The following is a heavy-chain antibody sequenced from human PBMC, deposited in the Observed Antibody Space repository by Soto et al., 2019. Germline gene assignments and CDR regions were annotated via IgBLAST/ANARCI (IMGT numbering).Heavy chain of an antibody. CDR1: GGTFSTYT. V-gene: IGHV1-69*02. Sequence: QVQLVQSGAEVKKPGSSVKVSCKASGGTFSTYTIIWVRQAPGQGLEWMGRILPMLDITNSAQRFQGRVTIPADKSTSTAYLELSSLRSEDTAVYYCTPGSWSAETFDIWGRGTMVTVSS. CDR3: TPGSWSAETFDI. D-gene: IGHD6-13*01. CDR2: ILPMLDIT. J-gene: IGHJ3*02.